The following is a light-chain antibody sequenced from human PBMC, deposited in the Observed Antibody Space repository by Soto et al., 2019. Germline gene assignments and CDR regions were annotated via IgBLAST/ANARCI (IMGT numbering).Light chain of an antibody. CDR1: SSDVGGYNY. J-gene: IGLJ1*01. V-gene: IGLV2-14*01. CDR3: SSYTSSSTLYV. Sequence: QSALTQPASVSGSPGQSITISCTGTSSDVGGYNYVSWYQQHPGKGPNLMIYDVTNRPSGVSNRFSGSKSGNTASLTISGLQAEDEADYYCSSYTSSSTLYVFGTGTRSPS. CDR2: DVT.